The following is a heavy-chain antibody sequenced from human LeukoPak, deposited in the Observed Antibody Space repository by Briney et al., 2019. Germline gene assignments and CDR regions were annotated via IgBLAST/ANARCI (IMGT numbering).Heavy chain of an antibody. J-gene: IGHJ6*02. CDR1: GFTFSSYA. CDR3: ARVYLPAMYSSGSYYGMDV. V-gene: IGHV3-30-3*01. D-gene: IGHD6-19*01. Sequence: PGGSLRLSCAASGFTFSSYAMHWVREAPGKGLEWVAVISYDGSNKYYADPVKGRFTISRDNSKNTLYLQMNSLRAEDTAVYYCARVYLPAMYSSGSYYGMDVWGQGTTVTVSS. CDR2: ISYDGSNK.